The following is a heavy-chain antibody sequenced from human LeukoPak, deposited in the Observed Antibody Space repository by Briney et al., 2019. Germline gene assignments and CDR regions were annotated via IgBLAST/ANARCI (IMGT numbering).Heavy chain of an antibody. CDR1: GGSISSGSYY. CDR2: IYTSGTT. D-gene: IGHD2-15*01. V-gene: IGHV4-61*02. Sequence: SETLSLTCTVSGGSISSGSYYWSWIRQPAGKGLEWIGRIYTSGTTNYNPSLKSRVTISVDTSKNQFSLRLTSVTAADTAVYYCARGRLSCSGGSCSSFDYWGQGTLVTVSS. J-gene: IGHJ4*02. CDR3: ARGRLSCSGGSCSSFDY.